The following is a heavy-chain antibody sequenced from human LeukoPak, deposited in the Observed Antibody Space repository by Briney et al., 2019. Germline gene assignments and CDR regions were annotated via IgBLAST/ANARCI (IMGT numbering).Heavy chain of an antibody. CDR2: INEGGSDK. CDR1: GFTFSGHW. V-gene: IGHV3-7*01. J-gene: IGHJ4*02. Sequence: GGSLRLFSAAPGFTFSGHWMSWVRQAPGKGLEWVANINEGGSDKYYVDSVKGRFTISRDNANTLLYLQMNSLRGEATAVYYCTGDREREEDDWGRGPMVPVSS. CDR3: TGDREREEDD.